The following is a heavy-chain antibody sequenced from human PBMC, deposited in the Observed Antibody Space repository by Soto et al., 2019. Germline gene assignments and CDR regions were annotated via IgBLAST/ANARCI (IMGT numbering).Heavy chain of an antibody. D-gene: IGHD6-13*01. CDR3: TTDHPLWVYSSSWSPGPTHNWFDP. CDR1: GFTFSNAW. CDR2: IKSKTDGGTT. Sequence: PGGSLRLSCAASGFTFSNAWMSWVRQAPGKGLEWVGRIKSKTDGGTTDYAAPVKGRFTISRDDSKNTLYLQMNSLKTEDTAVYYCTTDHPLWVYSSSWSPGPTHNWFDPWGQGTLVTVSS. V-gene: IGHV3-15*01. J-gene: IGHJ5*02.